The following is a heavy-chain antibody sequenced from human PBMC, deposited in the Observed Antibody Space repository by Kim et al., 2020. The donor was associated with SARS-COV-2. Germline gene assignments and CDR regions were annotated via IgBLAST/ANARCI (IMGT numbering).Heavy chain of an antibody. Sequence: GGSLRLSCAASGFTFSSYSMNWVRQAPGKGLEWVSSISSSSSYIYYADSVKGRFTISRDNAKNSLYLQMNSLRAEDTAVYYCARDPTYCSGGSCYSPNFDYWGQGTLVTVSS. V-gene: IGHV3-21*01. D-gene: IGHD2-15*01. CDR1: GFTFSSYS. J-gene: IGHJ4*02. CDR3: ARDPTYCSGGSCYSPNFDY. CDR2: ISSSSSYI.